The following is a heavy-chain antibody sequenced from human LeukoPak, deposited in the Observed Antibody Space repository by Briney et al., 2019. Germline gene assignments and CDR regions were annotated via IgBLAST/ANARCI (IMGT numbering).Heavy chain of an antibody. CDR3: ARVTYYYGSGSYYNEYYFDY. CDR1: GGSFSGYY. J-gene: IGHJ4*02. Sequence: SETLSLTCAVYGGSFSGYYWSWIRQPPGKGLEWIGEINHSGSTNYNPSLKSRVTISVDTSKNQFSLKLSSVTAADTAVYYCARVTYYYGSGSYYNEYYFDYWGQGTLVTVSS. CDR2: INHSGST. V-gene: IGHV4-34*01. D-gene: IGHD3-10*01.